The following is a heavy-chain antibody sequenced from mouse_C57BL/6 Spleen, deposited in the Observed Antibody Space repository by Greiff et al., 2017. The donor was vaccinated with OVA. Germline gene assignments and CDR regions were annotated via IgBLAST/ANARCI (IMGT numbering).Heavy chain of an antibody. J-gene: IGHJ4*01. V-gene: IGHV1-54*01. CDR1: GYAFTNYL. Sequence: QVQLQQSGAELVRPGTSVKVSCKASGYAFTNYLIEWVKQRPGQGLEWIGVINPGSGGTNYNEKFKGKATLTADKSSSTAYMQLSSLTSEDSAVYFCARSGWDGYAMDYWGQGTSVTVSS. CDR2: INPGSGGT. D-gene: IGHD4-1*01. CDR3: ARSGWDGYAMDY.